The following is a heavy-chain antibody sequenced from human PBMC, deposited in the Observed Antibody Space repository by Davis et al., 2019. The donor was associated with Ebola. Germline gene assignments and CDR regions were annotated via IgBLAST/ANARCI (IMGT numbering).Heavy chain of an antibody. CDR3: ARYYYDSSSYYSHIPYYFDY. J-gene: IGHJ4*02. D-gene: IGHD3-22*01. Sequence: MPSETLSLTCTVSGGSISSYYWSWIRQSSGKGLEWIGNNYYSGNTNYNPSLKSRVTISLDTSKNQLSLKLSSVTAADTAVYYCARYYYDSSSYYSHIPYYFDYWGQGTLVTVSS. CDR2: NYYSGNT. CDR1: GGSISSYY. V-gene: IGHV4-59*01.